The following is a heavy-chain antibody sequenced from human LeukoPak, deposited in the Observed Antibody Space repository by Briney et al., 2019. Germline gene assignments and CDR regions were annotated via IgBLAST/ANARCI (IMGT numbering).Heavy chain of an antibody. CDR3: ARDRRYYVSGGKDGFDI. CDR1: GYNFASHT. CDR2: INAGNGNT. V-gene: IGHV1-3*01. J-gene: IGHJ3*02. Sequence: ASVKLSCKASGYNFASHTIHWVRQAPGQSLEWMGWINAGNGNTKYSQKSQGRVTTSRDTSASTAYMELSSLRSEDTAVFYCARDRRYYVSGGKDGFDIWGQGTMVTVSS. D-gene: IGHD3-10*01.